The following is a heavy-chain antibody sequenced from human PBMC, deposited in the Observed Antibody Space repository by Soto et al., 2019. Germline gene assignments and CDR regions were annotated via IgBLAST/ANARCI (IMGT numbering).Heavy chain of an antibody. CDR1: GDSISGYY. CDR2: RFYSGST. CDR3: ARITVRGVVDY. Sequence: ASETLSLTCTVSGDSISGYYWSWIRQPPGKGLEWIGYRFYSGSTSYNPSLKSRLSMLIDMSKNQFSLKLASVTASDTAVYYCARITVRGVVDYWGQGTLVTVSS. V-gene: IGHV4-59*01. J-gene: IGHJ4*02. D-gene: IGHD3-10*01.